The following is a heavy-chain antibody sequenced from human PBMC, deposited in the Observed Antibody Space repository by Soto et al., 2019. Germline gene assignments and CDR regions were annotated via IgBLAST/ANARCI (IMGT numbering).Heavy chain of an antibody. D-gene: IGHD3-22*01. Sequence: SQTLSLTCAISGDSVSSDISIWNWIRQSPSRGLEWLGWTCYRSKWYNDYAVSVKSRIAITPDTSKNQLSLHLNSVTPEDTAVYFCARDSSAWHWYFDLSGCGALVTLSS. CDR2: TCYRSKWYN. J-gene: IGHJ2*01. CDR3: ARDSSAWHWYFDL. V-gene: IGHV6-1*01. CDR1: GDSVSSDISI.